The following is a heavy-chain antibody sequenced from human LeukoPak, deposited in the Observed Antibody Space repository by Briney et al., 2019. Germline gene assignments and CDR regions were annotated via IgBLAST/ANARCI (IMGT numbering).Heavy chain of an antibody. CDR3: AKDRPNSGWSFGY. Sequence: GGSLRLSCAASGFTFRSYAMSWVRQAPGKGLEWVSAISGSGGGTDYADSVKGRFTVSRDNSKNTLYLQMNSLRAEDTAVYYCAKDRPNSGWSFGYWGQGTLVTVSS. CDR1: GFTFRSYA. D-gene: IGHD6-19*01. J-gene: IGHJ4*02. CDR2: ISGSGGGT. V-gene: IGHV3-23*01.